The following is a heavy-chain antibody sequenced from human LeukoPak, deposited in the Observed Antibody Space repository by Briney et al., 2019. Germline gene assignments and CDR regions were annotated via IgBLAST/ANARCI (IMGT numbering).Heavy chain of an antibody. J-gene: IGHJ5*02. CDR2: ISGSGGST. V-gene: IGHV3-23*01. CDR1: GVTFSSYA. D-gene: IGHD3-9*01. CDR3: AKDGAEEWRVLTGYIGFDP. Sequence: GGSLRLSCAASGVTFSSYAMSWVRQAPGKGLEWVSAISGSGGSTYYPDSVKGRFTISRDNSNNTLYLQMNSLRAEDTGVYYCAKDGAEEWRVLTGYIGFDPWGQGTLVTVSS.